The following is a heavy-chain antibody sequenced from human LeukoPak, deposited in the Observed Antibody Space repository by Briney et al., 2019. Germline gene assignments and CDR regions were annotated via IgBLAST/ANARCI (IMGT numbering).Heavy chain of an antibody. CDR3: AKHRVTTPRTDDAFDI. V-gene: IGHV4-59*05. CDR1: GGSFSGYY. CDR2: MYYSGDT. Sequence: SETLSLTCAVYGGSFSGYYWSWIRQPPGKGLEWIGSMYYSGDTYYNPSLKSRGTISVDTSKKQIILKLNSVTAADTAVYYCAKHRVTTPRTDDAFDIWGQGTMVIVSS. D-gene: IGHD1-1*01. J-gene: IGHJ3*02.